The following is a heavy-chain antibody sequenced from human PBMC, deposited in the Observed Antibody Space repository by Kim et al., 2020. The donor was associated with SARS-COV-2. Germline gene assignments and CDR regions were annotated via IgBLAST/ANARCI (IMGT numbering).Heavy chain of an antibody. CDR3: ARVGYYYDSSGYPDAFDI. Sequence: KSRVTISVDTSKNQFSLKLSSVTAADTAVYYCARVGYYYDSSGYPDAFDIWGQGTMVTVSS. D-gene: IGHD3-22*01. V-gene: IGHV4-59*01. J-gene: IGHJ3*02.